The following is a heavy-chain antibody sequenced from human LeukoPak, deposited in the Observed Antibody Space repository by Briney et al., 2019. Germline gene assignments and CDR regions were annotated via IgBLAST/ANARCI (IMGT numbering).Heavy chain of an antibody. V-gene: IGHV4-34*01. J-gene: IGHJ4*02. Sequence: PSETLSLTCAVYGGSFSGYYWSWIRQPPGKGLEWIGEINHSGSTNYNPSLKSRVTISVDTSKNQFSLKLSSVTAADTAVYYCASDPYCSSTSCYTGSFDYWGQGTLVTVSS. CDR1: GGSFSGYY. CDR2: INHSGST. CDR3: ASDPYCSSTSCYTGSFDY. D-gene: IGHD2-2*02.